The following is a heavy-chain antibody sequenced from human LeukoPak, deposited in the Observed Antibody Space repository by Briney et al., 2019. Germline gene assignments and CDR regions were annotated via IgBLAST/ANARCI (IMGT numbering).Heavy chain of an antibody. J-gene: IGHJ6*03. Sequence: SETLSLTCTVSGGSISSYYWSWIRQPPGKGLEWIGYIYDSGSTNYNPSLKSRVTISVDTSKNQFSLKLSSVTAADTAVYYCARSSEGRYYYDSRGYSYCYYYMDVWGKGTTVTISS. CDR2: IYDSGST. V-gene: IGHV4-59*01. CDR3: ARSSEGRYYYDSRGYSYCYYYMDV. CDR1: GGSISSYY. D-gene: IGHD3-22*01.